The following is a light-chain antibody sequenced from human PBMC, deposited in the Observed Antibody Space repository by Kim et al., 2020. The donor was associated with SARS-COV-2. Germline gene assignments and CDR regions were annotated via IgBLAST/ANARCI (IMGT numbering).Light chain of an antibody. J-gene: IGKJ1*01. V-gene: IGKV3-20*01. CDR1: QSLRNNY. Sequence: SPGERATLSCRASQSLRNNYLACYQQSPGQAPRLLIVGASARATGIPDRFRGGGSGTDFTLIISRLEPEDFAVYYCQQYDTTPWTFGQGTKVDIK. CDR2: GAS. CDR3: QQYDTTPWT.